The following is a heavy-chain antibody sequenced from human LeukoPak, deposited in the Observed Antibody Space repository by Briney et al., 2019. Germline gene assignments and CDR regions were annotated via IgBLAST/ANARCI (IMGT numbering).Heavy chain of an antibody. Sequence: GASVTVSCKASGYTFTSYAMHWVRQAPGQRLEWMGWINAGNGNTKYSQKFQGRVTITRDTSASTAYMELSSLRSEDTAVYYCASSWIYGEQEGFDYWGQGTLVTVSS. CDR2: INAGNGNT. CDR1: GYTFTSYA. J-gene: IGHJ4*02. CDR3: ASSWIYGEQEGFDY. V-gene: IGHV1-3*01. D-gene: IGHD4-17*01.